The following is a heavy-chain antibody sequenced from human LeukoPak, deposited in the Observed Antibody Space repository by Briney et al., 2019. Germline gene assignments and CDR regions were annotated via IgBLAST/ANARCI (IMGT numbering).Heavy chain of an antibody. Sequence: GGSLRLSCAASGFTFSSYWMSWVRQAPGKGLEWVSYISSSGSTIYYADSVKGRFTISRDNAKNSLYLQMDSLRAEDTAVYYCARLSHDYYDSSGYFPPPSYFDYWGQGTLVTVSS. D-gene: IGHD3-22*01. J-gene: IGHJ4*02. CDR1: GFTFSSYW. V-gene: IGHV3-48*04. CDR3: ARLSHDYYDSSGYFPPPSYFDY. CDR2: ISSSGSTI.